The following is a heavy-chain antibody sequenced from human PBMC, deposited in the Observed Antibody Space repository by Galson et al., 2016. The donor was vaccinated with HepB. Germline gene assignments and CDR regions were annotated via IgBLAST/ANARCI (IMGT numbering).Heavy chain of an antibody. CDR1: GFTFSPYA. V-gene: IGHV3-23*01. Sequence: SLRLSCAGTGFTFSPYAMSWVRQAPGKGLEWVSDISDNTAGTKYADSVKGRFTVSRDNAKNTLYMQMNSLRAEDTAVYYCARESPTTAGAFDIWGQGTMVTVSS. J-gene: IGHJ3*02. CDR2: ISDNTAGT. D-gene: IGHD4-17*01. CDR3: ARESPTTAGAFDI.